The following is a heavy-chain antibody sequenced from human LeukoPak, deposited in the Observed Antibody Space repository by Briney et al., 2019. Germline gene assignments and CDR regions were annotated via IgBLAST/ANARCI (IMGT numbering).Heavy chain of an antibody. V-gene: IGHV1-2*02. CDR1: GYTFTGYY. J-gene: IGHJ4*02. CDR3: ARGVSGAAQLLPFDY. Sequence: GASVKVSCKASGYTFTGYYMHWVRQAPGQGLEWMGWINPNSGGTNYAQKFQGRVTMTRDTSISTAYMELSRLRSDDTAVYYCARGVSGAAQLLPFDYWGQGTLVTVSS. D-gene: IGHD1-26*01. CDR2: INPNSGGT.